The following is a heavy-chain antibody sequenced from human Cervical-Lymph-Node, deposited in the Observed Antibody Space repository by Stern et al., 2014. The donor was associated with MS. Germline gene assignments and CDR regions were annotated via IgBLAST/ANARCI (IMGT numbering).Heavy chain of an antibody. J-gene: IGHJ5*02. CDR3: AREDGFTWGNWFDP. D-gene: IGHD7-27*01. CDR1: GFTFSSYN. Sequence: VQLVESGGGLVQPGGSLRLSCAASGFTFSSYNMNWVRQAPGKGLEWVSYISSSSSTKYYADSVKGRFTISRDNAKNSLYLQMNSLRDEDTAVYYCAREDGFTWGNWFDPWGQGTLVTVSS. CDR2: ISSSSSTK. V-gene: IGHV3-48*02.